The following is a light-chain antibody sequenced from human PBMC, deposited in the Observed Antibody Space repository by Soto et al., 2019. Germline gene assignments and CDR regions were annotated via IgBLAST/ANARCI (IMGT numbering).Light chain of an antibody. CDR3: QSNASSLRVV. CDR1: SSNIGAGYD. CDR2: GNS. J-gene: IGLJ2*01. Sequence: QSVLTQPPSVSGAPGQRVTISCTGSSSNIGAGYDVHWYQQLPGTAPKLLIYGNSNRPSGVPDRFSGSKSGTSASLAITGLQSEYEAAYYCQSNASSLRVVFGGGTKLTVL. V-gene: IGLV1-40*01.